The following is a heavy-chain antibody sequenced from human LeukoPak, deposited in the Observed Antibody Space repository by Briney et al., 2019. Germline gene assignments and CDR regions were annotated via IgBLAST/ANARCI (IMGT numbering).Heavy chain of an antibody. CDR1: GYTFTSYY. J-gene: IGHJ4*02. D-gene: IGHD3-16*01. V-gene: IGHV1-46*01. CDR2: INPSGGST. Sequence: RASVKVSCKASGYTFTSYYMHWVRPAPGQGLEWMGIINPSGGSTSYAQKFQGRVTMTRDTSTSTVYMELSSLRSEDTAVYYCARTGSFRDPGDYWGQGTLVTVSS. CDR3: ARTGSFRDPGDY.